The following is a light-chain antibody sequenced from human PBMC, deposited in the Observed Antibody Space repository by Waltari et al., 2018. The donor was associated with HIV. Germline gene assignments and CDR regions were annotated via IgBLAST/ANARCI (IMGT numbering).Light chain of an antibody. Sequence: EIVMTQSPATLSVSPGERATLSCSASQSLSRNLAWYQQKPGQAPRLLIYDASTRATGIPARFSGSGSGTEFTLTISSLQSEDFAVYYCQHYDNWPFTFGPGTKVDIK. V-gene: IGKV3-15*01. CDR2: DAS. CDR3: QHYDNWPFT. CDR1: QSLSRN. J-gene: IGKJ3*01.